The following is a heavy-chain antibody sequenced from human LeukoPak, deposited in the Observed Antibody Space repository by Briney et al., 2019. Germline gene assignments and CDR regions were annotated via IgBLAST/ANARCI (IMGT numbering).Heavy chain of an antibody. CDR3: AKMEGLAFDY. CDR2: VYYSGRT. Sequence: SETLSLTCTVSGGSIISYYWSWIRQPPGKGLEWIGFVYYSGRTNYNSSLKSRVSISADTSKNQFSLRLSSVTAADTAVYYCAKMEGLAFDYWGQGTLVTVSS. D-gene: IGHD2-8*01. CDR1: GGSIISYY. J-gene: IGHJ4*02. V-gene: IGHV4-59*01.